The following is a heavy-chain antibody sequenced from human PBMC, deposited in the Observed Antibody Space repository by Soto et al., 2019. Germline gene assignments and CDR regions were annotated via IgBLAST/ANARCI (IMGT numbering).Heavy chain of an antibody. Sequence: SVQVSCSASGGTFSSYTISWVRQATGQGLEWMGRVIPILDIANYAQKFQGRVTITADKSTSTAYMELSRLRSEDTAVYYCARPLNYGDYTTSAFDYWGQGTLVTVSS. CDR3: ARPLNYGDYTTSAFDY. D-gene: IGHD4-17*01. CDR2: VIPILDIA. V-gene: IGHV1-69*02. CDR1: GGTFSSYT. J-gene: IGHJ4*02.